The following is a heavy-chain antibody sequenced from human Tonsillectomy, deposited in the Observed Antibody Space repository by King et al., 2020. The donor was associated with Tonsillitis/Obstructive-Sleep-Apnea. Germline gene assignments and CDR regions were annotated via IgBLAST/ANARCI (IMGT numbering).Heavy chain of an antibody. CDR3: ARGTTVKSFDY. V-gene: IGHV4-31*03. J-gene: IGHJ4*02. D-gene: IGHD4-17*01. CDR1: GGSISSGGYY. Sequence: QLQESGPGLVKPSQTLSLTCTVSGGSISSGGYYWSWIRQHPGKGLEWLGCIYYSGNTYYNPSLKSRLTISVDTSKNQFPLKLSSVTPADTAVYYCARGTTVKSFDYWGQGTLVTVSS. CDR2: IYYSGNT.